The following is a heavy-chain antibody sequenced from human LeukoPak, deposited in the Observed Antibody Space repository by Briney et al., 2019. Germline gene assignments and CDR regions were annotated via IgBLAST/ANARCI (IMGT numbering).Heavy chain of an antibody. CDR2: ISSSGSTI. CDR3: IKDIRPGGMDV. CDR1: GFTFSDYY. Sequence: GGSLRLSCAASGFTFSDYYMSWIRQAPGKGLEWVSYISSSGSTIYYADSVKGRFTSSRDNAKNSLYLQMNSLRAEDTAIYYCIKDIRPGGMDVWGQGITVTVSS. V-gene: IGHV3-11*01. J-gene: IGHJ6*02. D-gene: IGHD2-15*01.